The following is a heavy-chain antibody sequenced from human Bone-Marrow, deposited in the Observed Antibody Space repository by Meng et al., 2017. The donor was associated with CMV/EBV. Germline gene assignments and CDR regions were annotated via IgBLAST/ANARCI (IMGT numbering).Heavy chain of an antibody. CDR2: IYHSGNT. CDR3: VRSRSWFDP. D-gene: IGHD2-2*01. J-gene: IGHJ5*02. Sequence: SETLSRTCTLAGGSISNSTYYRDWIRQPPGKGLEWIGSIYHSGNTYYNPSLKSRVTISVDTSKNKFSLRLRSVTAADTAVYFCVRSRSWFDPWGQGTLVTVSS. V-gene: IGHV4-39*07. CDR1: GGSISNSTYY.